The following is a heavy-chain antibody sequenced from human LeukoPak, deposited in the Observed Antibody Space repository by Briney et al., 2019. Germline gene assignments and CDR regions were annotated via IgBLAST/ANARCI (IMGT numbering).Heavy chain of an antibody. J-gene: IGHJ4*02. CDR2: IYHSRST. CDR3: ARGGPQFDY. CDR1: GGSISSGGYY. Sequence: PSQTLSLTCTVSGGSISSGGYYWSWIRQPPGKGLEWIGYIYHSRSTYYNPSLKSRVTISVDRSKNQFSLELSSVTAADTAVYYCARGGPQFDYWGQGTLVTVSS. V-gene: IGHV4-30-2*01. D-gene: IGHD3-16*01.